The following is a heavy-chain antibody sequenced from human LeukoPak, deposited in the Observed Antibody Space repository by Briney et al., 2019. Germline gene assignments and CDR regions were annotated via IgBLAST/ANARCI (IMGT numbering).Heavy chain of an antibody. J-gene: IGHJ4*02. CDR1: GFTFSTSW. CDR2: IKEDGSEK. V-gene: IGHV3-7*01. D-gene: IGHD1-1*01. CDR3: ARGGTFVSDY. Sequence: GGSLRLSCAASGFTFSTSWMSWVRQAPGKGLEWVANIKEDGSEKYYVDSMKGRFTVSRDNAKNSLYLQMDSLRAEDTAVYYCARGGTFVSDYWGQGTLVTVSS.